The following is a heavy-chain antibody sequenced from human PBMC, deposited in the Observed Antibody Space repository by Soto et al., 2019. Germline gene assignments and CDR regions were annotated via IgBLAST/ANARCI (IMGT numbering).Heavy chain of an antibody. D-gene: IGHD6-13*01. CDR3: ARMRGIAAYYYYGMDV. CDR2: IYYSGST. CDR1: GGSISSGGYY. Sequence: SETLSLTCTVSGGSISSGGYYWSWIRQHPGKGLEWIGYIYYSGSTYYNPSLKSRVTISVDTSKNQFSLKLSSVTAADTAVYYCARMRGIAAYYYYGMDVWGQGTTVTVSS. V-gene: IGHV4-31*03. J-gene: IGHJ6*02.